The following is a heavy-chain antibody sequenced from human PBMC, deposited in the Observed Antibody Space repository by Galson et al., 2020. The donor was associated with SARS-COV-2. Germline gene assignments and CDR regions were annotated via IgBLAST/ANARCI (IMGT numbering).Heavy chain of an antibody. CDR3: ARGAGAWFGELLDY. CDR1: GYIFNNYA. CDR2: LNTNTGHP. D-gene: IGHD3-10*01. Sequence: ASVKVSCKASGYIFNNYALNWVRQAPGQGLEWMAWLNTNTGHPTYAQGFTGRFAFSLDTSISTAYLQISSLKAEDTAIYYCARGAGAWFGELLDYWGQGTLVTVSS. V-gene: IGHV7-4-1*02. J-gene: IGHJ4*02.